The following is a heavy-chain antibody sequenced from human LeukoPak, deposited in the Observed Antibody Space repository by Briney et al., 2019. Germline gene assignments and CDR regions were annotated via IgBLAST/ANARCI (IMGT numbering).Heavy chain of an antibody. Sequence: AGGSLRLSCAASGFTFSNYAMSWVRQAPGKGLEWVSTVSGGGGSTYYADSVKGRFTISRDNSKNTLYLQMNSLRAEDTAVYYCAKQFRKEPDAFDIWGQGTMVTVSS. CDR3: AKQFRKEPDAFDI. CDR2: VSGGGGST. J-gene: IGHJ3*02. CDR1: GFTFSNYA. V-gene: IGHV3-23*01. D-gene: IGHD1-14*01.